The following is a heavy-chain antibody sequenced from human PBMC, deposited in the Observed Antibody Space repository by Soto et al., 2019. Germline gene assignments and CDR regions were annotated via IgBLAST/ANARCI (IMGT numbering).Heavy chain of an antibody. V-gene: IGHV5-51*01. J-gene: IGHJ3*02. CDR2: IYPGDSDT. CDR1: GYSFTSYW. CDR3: ARRMRYLSLYNDAFDI. D-gene: IGHD3-16*02. Sequence: PGESLKISCKGSGYSFTSYWIGWVRQMPGKGLEWMGIIYPGDSDTRYSPSFQGQVTISADKSISTAYLQWSSLKASDTAMYYCARRMRYLSLYNDAFDIWGQGTMVTVSS.